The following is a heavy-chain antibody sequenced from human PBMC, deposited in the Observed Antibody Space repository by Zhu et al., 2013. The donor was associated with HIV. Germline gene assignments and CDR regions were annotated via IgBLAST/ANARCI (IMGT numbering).Heavy chain of an antibody. CDR1: GGTLSRDA. CDR2: IIPIFGSA. D-gene: IGHD3-22*01. CDR3: IRRAFYYDRSWFDP. Sequence: QVQLVQSGAEVKKPGSSVKVSCKTSGGTLSRDAITWVRQAPGQGLEWMGAIIPIFGSANYAQRFQGRVTITADESTRTAYMELSTLRSEDTAVYYCIRRAFYYDRSWFDPWGQGTLVTVSS. J-gene: IGHJ5*02. V-gene: IGHV1-69*01.